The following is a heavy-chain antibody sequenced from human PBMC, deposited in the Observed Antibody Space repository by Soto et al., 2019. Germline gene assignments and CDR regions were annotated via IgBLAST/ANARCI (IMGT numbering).Heavy chain of an antibody. CDR1: GFTFSNYW. J-gene: IGHJ4*02. Sequence: GGSLILSCAASGFTFSNYWIHWVRQAPGKGPMWVSRINGVGTYTNYADSVRGRFSISRDNSENTVYLQMNSLRAEDTAMYYCVRDFRSSDFWGQGTPVTAPQ. V-gene: IGHV3-74*01. CDR2: INGVGTYT. D-gene: IGHD3-3*01. CDR3: VRDFRSSDF.